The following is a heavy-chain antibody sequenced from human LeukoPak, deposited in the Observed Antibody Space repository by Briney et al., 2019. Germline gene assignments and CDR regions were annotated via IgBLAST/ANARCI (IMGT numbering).Heavy chain of an antibody. Sequence: PGGSLRLSCAASEFTFNNYWMNWVRQAPGKGLEWVANIKQDGSEKYYVDSVKGRFTISRDNAKNSLYLQINSLRAEDTAVYYCARGRGMDVWGQGTTVTVSS. V-gene: IGHV3-7*01. CDR1: EFTFNNYW. CDR3: ARGRGMDV. J-gene: IGHJ6*02. CDR2: IKQDGSEK.